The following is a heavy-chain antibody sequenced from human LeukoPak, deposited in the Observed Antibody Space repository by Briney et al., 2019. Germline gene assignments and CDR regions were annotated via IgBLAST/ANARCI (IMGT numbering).Heavy chain of an antibody. CDR3: ARRRGTMVRGVDFDP. J-gene: IGHJ5*02. CDR1: GGSISSSSYY. V-gene: IGHV4-39*01. CDR2: IYYSGST. Sequence: SATLSLTCTVSGGSISSSSYYWGCIRQPPGKGLEWIGSIYYSGSTYYNPSLKSRVTISVDTSKNQFSLKLSSVTAADTAVYYCARRRGTMVRGVDFDPWGQGTLVTVSS. D-gene: IGHD3-10*01.